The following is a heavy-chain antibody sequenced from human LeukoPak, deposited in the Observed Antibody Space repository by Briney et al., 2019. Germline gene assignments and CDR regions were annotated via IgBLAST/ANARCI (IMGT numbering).Heavy chain of an antibody. CDR1: GFTFTTYA. CDR2: ITGSGDST. J-gene: IGHJ4*02. CDR3: ARDGGSYLQPTDY. D-gene: IGHD1-26*01. V-gene: IGHV3-23*01. Sequence: HSGGSLRLSCAASGFTFTTYAMSWVRQAPGKGLEWVSSITGSGDSTYYADSVKGRFTISRDNSKNTLYLQMNSLRAGDTAVYHCARDGGSYLQPTDYWGQGTLVTVSS.